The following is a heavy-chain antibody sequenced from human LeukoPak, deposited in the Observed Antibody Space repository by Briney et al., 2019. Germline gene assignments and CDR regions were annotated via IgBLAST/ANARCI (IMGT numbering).Heavy chain of an antibody. D-gene: IGHD3-10*01. CDR2: FYYSGST. CDR1: GFTFSDYY. J-gene: IGHJ4*02. CDR3: VYYYGSGSVEY. Sequence: GSLRLSCAASGFTFSDYYMSWIRQPPGKGLEWIGSFYYSGSTNYNPSLKSRVTISVDTSKNQFSLKLSSVTAADTAVYYCVYYYGSGSVEYWGQGTLVTVSS. V-gene: IGHV4-34*08.